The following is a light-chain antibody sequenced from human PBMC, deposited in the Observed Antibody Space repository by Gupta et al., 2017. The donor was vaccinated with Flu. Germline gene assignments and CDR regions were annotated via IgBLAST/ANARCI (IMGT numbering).Light chain of an antibody. J-gene: IGKJ3*01. CDR2: GAS. CDR1: QGISSY. CDR3: QQYYSSPS. Sequence: SPSSFSASTGDRVTITCRASQGISSYLAWYQQKPGQAPKLLIYGASTLQSGVPSRFSGSGSGTDFTLTIRSLQSEDFATYYCQQYYSSPSFGPGTKVDI. V-gene: IGKV1-8*01.